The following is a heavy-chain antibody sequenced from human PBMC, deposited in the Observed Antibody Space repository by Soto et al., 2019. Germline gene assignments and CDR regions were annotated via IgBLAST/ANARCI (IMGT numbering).Heavy chain of an antibody. J-gene: IGHJ3*02. CDR2: INPNSGGT. CDR1: GYTFTGYY. D-gene: IGHD2-2*01. Sequence: ASVKVSCKASGYTFTGYYMHWVRQAPGQGLEWMGWINPNSGGTNYAQKFQGWVTMTRDTSISTAYMELSRLRSDDTAVYYCERMLPSIEPAAIDDAFDIWGQGTMVTVSS. V-gene: IGHV1-2*04. CDR3: ERMLPSIEPAAIDDAFDI.